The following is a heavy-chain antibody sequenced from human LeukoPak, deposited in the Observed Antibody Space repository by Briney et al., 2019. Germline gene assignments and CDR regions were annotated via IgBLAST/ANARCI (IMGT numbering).Heavy chain of an antibody. CDR2: IYYSGST. CDR1: GGSFSGYY. Sequence: SETLSLTCAVYGGSFSGYYWSWIRQPPGKGLEWIGYIYYSGSTNYNPSLKSRVTISVDTSKSQFSLKLSSVTAADTAVYYCARDGSNPFYYYMDVWGKGTTVTVSS. V-gene: IGHV4-59*01. CDR3: ARDGSNPFYYYMDV. D-gene: IGHD3-10*01. J-gene: IGHJ6*03.